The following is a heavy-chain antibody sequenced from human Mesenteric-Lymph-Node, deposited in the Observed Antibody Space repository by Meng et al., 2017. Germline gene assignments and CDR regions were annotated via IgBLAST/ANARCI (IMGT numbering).Heavy chain of an antibody. CDR1: CGSIRISTW. J-gene: IGHJ4*02. V-gene: IGHV4-4*02. D-gene: IGHD6-19*01. Sequence: PPAGSGPGLVKPFGTLSLTCAGSCGSIRISTWWSWVRQPPGKGLEWIGEIYHSGGTNYNPSLRGRVTISLDKSKNQFSLTLRSVTAADTAVYYCARDPYATGWAGWGQGTLVTVSS. CDR2: IYHSGGT. CDR3: ARDPYATGWAG.